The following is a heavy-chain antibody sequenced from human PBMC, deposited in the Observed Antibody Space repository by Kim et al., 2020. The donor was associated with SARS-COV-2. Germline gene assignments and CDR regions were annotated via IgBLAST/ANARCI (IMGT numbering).Heavy chain of an antibody. CDR1: GGSISSSSYY. D-gene: IGHD5-12*01. CDR3: ARKPGTWISNWFDP. V-gene: IGHV4-39*01. CDR2: IYYNGST. J-gene: IGHJ5*02. Sequence: SETLSLTCTVSGGSISSSSYYWGWIRQPPGKGLEWIGSIYYNGSTYYNPSLKSRVTISVDTSKNQFSLKLSSVTAADTAVYYCARKPGTWISNWFDPWGQGTLVTVSS.